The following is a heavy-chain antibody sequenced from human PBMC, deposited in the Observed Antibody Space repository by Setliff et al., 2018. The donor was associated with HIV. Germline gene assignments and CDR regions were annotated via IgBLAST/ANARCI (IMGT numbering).Heavy chain of an antibody. Sequence: LKISCKGSGYSFNNYWIGWVRQMSGKGLEWMGIIYPGDSDTTYSPSFQGQVNISADKSISTAYLQWSSLKASDTAMYYYARFVHSSGWYSSSYYYYMDVWGKGTTVTVSS. D-gene: IGHD3-22*01. CDR3: ARFVHSSGWYSSSYYYYMDV. CDR1: GYSFNNYW. V-gene: IGHV5-51*01. J-gene: IGHJ6*03. CDR2: IYPGDSDT.